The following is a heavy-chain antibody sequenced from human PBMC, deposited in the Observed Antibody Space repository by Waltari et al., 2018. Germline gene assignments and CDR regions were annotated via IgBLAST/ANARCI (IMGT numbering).Heavy chain of an antibody. CDR2: VDPEDGGT. CDR3: ATDLSGSSWYFDY. V-gene: IGHV1-24*01. D-gene: IGHD6-13*01. J-gene: IGHJ4*02. CDR1: GYTLTELS. Sequence: QVQLVQSGAEVKKPGASVKVSCKVSGYTLTELSMHWVRQAPGKGLEWMGGVDPEDGGTIYAQKFQGRVTMTEDASTDTAYMELSSLRSEDAAVYYYATDLSGSSWYFDYWGQGTLVTVSS.